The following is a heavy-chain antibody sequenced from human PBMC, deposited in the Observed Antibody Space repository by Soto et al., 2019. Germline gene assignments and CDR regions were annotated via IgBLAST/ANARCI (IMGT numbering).Heavy chain of an antibody. CDR2: IIPILGIA. CDR1: GGTFSSYT. D-gene: IGHD2-8*01. Sequence: QVQLVQSGAEVKKPGSSVKVSCKASGGTFSSYTISWVRQAPGQGLEWMGRIIPILGIANYAQKFQGRVTITADKSTSTAYMELSSMRSEDTAVYYCASGYCTNGVCYKRNYYYYYYMDVWGKGTTVTVSS. CDR3: ASGYCTNGVCYKRNYYYYYYMDV. J-gene: IGHJ6*03. V-gene: IGHV1-69*02.